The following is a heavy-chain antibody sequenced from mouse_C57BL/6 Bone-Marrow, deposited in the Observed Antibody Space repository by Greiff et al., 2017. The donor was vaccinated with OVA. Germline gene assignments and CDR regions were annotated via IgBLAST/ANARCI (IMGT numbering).Heavy chain of an antibody. CDR1: GYAFSSSW. D-gene: IGHD2-3*01. CDR2: IYPGDGYT. Sequence: QVQLQQSGPELVKPGASVKISCKASGYAFSSSWMNWVKQRPGKGLEWIGRIYPGDGYTNYNGKFKGKATLTADKASSTAYMQLSSLTSEDSAVYFGARNEDGYSASYFDYWGQGTTLTVSS. J-gene: IGHJ2*01. CDR3: ARNEDGYSASYFDY. V-gene: IGHV1-82*01.